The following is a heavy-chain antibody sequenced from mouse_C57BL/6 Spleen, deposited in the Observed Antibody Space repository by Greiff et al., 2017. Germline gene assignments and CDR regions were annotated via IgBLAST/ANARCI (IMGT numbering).Heavy chain of an antibody. V-gene: IGHV1-55*01. D-gene: IGHD4-1*01. J-gene: IGHJ2*01. CDR3: ARRTGVDY. CDR2: IYPGSGST. CDR1: GYTFTSYW. Sequence: QVHVKQSGAELVKPGASVTMSCKASGYTFTSYWITWVKQRPGQGLEWIGDIYPGSGSTNYNEKFKSKATLTVDTSSSTAYMQLSSLTSEDSAVYYCARRTGVDYWGQGTTLTVSS.